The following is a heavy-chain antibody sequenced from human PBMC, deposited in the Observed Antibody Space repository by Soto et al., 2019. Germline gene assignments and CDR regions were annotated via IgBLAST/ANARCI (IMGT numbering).Heavy chain of an antibody. D-gene: IGHD3-10*01. CDR3: ARDGYGSGSYYIDY. CDR1: GFTFSSYG. CDR2: IWYDGSNK. Sequence: QVQLVESGGGVVQPGRSLRLSCAASGFTFSSYGMHWVRQAPGKGLEWVAVIWYDGSNKYYADSVKGRFTISRDNSKNTLYLQMNSLRGEDTAVYYCARDGYGSGSYYIDYWGQGTLVTVSS. J-gene: IGHJ4*02. V-gene: IGHV3-33*01.